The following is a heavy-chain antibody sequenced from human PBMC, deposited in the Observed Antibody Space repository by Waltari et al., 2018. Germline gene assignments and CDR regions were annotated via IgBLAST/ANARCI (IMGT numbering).Heavy chain of an antibody. D-gene: IGHD2-15*01. J-gene: IGHJ4*02. Sequence: QVQLVESGGGVVQPGRSLRLSCAASGFMSRSYCMHWVRQAPGKGLEWVAVICNDGSNEFYADSVKGRFTISRDNSKNTLDLQMNSMRAEDTAVYWCAREKLHTHYFDYWGQGTLVTVSS. CDR2: ICNDGSNE. V-gene: IGHV3-33*01. CDR1: GFMSRSYC. CDR3: AREKLHTHYFDY.